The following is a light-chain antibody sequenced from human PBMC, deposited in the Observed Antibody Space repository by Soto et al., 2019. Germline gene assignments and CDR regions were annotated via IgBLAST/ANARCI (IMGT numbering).Light chain of an antibody. V-gene: IGLV2-8*01. J-gene: IGLJ3*02. CDR2: EVN. CDR3: SSYAGSNKV. Sequence: QSALTQPPSASGSPGQSVTISCTGTSSDVGGYNYVSWYQQHPGKAPKLMIYEVNKRPSGVPDRFSGSKSGNTASLTVSGLQAEEEADYYCSSYAGSNKVFGGGTKVTVL. CDR1: SSDVGGYNY.